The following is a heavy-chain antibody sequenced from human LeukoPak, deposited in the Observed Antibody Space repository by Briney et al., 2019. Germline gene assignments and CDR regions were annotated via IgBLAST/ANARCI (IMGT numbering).Heavy chain of an antibody. V-gene: IGHV3-30-3*01. CDR3: ASRAPDFYGSGSYLGI. D-gene: IGHD3-10*01. Sequence: GRSLRLSCAASGFTFSSYAMHWVRQAPGKGLEWVAVISYDGSNKYYADSVKGRFTISRDNAKNSLYLQMNSLRAEDTAVYYCASRAPDFYGSGSYLGIGGQGTLVTVSS. CDR1: GFTFSSYA. J-gene: IGHJ4*02. CDR2: ISYDGSNK.